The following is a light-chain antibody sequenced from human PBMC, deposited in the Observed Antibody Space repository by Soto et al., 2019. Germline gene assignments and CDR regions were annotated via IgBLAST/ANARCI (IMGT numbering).Light chain of an antibody. CDR1: QSVSSY. J-gene: IGKJ4*01. CDR3: QQRSNWLT. CDR2: DAS. V-gene: IGKV3-11*01. Sequence: EIVLTQSPATLSLSPGERATLSCRASQSVSSYLAWYQQKPGQAPRLLIYDASNRATGIPARFNGSGSGTDFTLTISSLEPEDFGVYYCQQRSNWLTFGGGTKVEIK.